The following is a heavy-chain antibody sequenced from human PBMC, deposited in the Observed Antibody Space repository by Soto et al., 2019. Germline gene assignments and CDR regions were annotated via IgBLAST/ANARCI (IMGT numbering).Heavy chain of an antibody. J-gene: IGHJ5*02. V-gene: IGHV4-59*01. CDR2: ISDSGTT. CDR1: GGSINSYY. D-gene: IGHD2-2*02. Sequence: SEALSLTCAVSGGSINSYYWNWIRQTPGKGLEWIGYISDSGTTDYNPSLKSRVAITVDTSKNQFSLKLRSVTAADTAIYYCARTSCTDLCYTWGDRWFDPWGQGTLVTV. CDR3: ARTSCTDLCYTWGDRWFDP.